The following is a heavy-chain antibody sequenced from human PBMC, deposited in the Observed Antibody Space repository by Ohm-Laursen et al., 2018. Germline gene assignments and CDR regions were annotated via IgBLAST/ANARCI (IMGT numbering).Heavy chain of an antibody. D-gene: IGHD3-22*01. CDR3: ARGRSGYYYVDY. J-gene: IGHJ4*02. CDR1: GYTFTSYD. Sequence: VASVKVSCKASGYTFTSYDINWVRQATGQGLEWMGWMNPNSGNTGYAQKFQGRVTMTRNTSISTAYMELSSLRSEDTAVYYCARGRSGYYYVDYWGQGTLVTVSS. V-gene: IGHV1-8*01. CDR2: MNPNSGNT.